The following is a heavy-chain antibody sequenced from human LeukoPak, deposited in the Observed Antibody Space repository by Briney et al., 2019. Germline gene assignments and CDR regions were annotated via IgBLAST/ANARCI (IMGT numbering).Heavy chain of an antibody. Sequence: GGSLRLSCAASGFTFSGYGMHWVRQAPGKGLEWVAFIRYDGSNKYYADSAKGRFTISRDNSKNTLYLQMNSLRAEDTAVYYCAKDHYVWGSYRYIVDYWGQGTLVTVSS. V-gene: IGHV3-30*02. CDR1: GFTFSGYG. J-gene: IGHJ4*02. CDR2: IRYDGSNK. D-gene: IGHD3-16*02. CDR3: AKDHYVWGSYRYIVDY.